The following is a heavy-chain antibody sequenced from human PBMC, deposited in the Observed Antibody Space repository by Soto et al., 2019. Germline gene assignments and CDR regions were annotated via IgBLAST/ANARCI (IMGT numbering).Heavy chain of an antibody. CDR1: GYTFTRSG. D-gene: IGHD1-26*01. Sequence: ASVKVSCKASGYTFTRSGISWVRQAPGQGLEWMGWINTNSGGTNYAQKFQGWVTMTRDTSISTAYMELSRLRSDATAVYYCARQWVSYGMDVWGQGTTVTVSS. CDR3: ARQWVSYGMDV. V-gene: IGHV1-2*04. J-gene: IGHJ6*02. CDR2: INTNSGGT.